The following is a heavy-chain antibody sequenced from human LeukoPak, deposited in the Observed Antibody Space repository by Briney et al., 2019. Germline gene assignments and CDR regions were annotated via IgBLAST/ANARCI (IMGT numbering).Heavy chain of an antibody. CDR3: ARAVDFWSGYLDY. CDR2: IYHSGST. CDR1: GYSISSGYY. V-gene: IGHV4-38-2*01. D-gene: IGHD3-3*01. J-gene: IGHJ4*02. Sequence: SETLSLTCAVSGYSISSGYYWGWIRQPPGKGLEWIGSIYHSGSTYYNPSLKSRVTISVDTSKNQLSLKLSSVTAADTAVYYCARAVDFWSGYLDYWGQGTLVTVSS.